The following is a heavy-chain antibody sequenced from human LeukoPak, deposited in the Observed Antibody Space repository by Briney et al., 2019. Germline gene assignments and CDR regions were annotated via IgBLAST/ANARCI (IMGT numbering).Heavy chain of an antibody. CDR2: ISGSGGST. Sequence: GRSLRLSCAASGFTFSSYAMSWVRQAPGRGLEWVSAISGSGGSTYYADSVKGRFTISRDNAKNSLYLQMNSLRAEDTALYYCAKDIHYYGSGSLSYWGQGTLVTVSS. D-gene: IGHD3-10*01. CDR1: GFTFSSYA. V-gene: IGHV3-23*01. CDR3: AKDIHYYGSGSLSY. J-gene: IGHJ4*02.